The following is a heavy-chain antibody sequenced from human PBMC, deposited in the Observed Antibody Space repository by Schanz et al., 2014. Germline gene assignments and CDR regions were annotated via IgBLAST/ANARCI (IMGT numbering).Heavy chain of an antibody. CDR2: ITGASDHI. CDR1: GFTFSSYS. Sequence: EVQLVESGGGLVQPGGSLRLSCTASGFTFSSYSMNWVRQAPGKGLEWVSGITGASDHIDYAESVKGRFTISRDNSKNTLYLQMDSLRAEDTAVYYCAKYRGYCRVSGSYRELEYWGQGTLXTVSS. V-gene: IGHV3-23*04. D-gene: IGHD3-10*01. CDR3: AKYRGYCRVSGSYRELEY. J-gene: IGHJ4*02.